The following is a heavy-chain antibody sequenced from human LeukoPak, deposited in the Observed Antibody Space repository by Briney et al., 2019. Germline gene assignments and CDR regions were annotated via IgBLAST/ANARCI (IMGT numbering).Heavy chain of an antibody. V-gene: IGHV3-11*04. D-gene: IGHD1-1*01. J-gene: IGHJ4*02. CDR2: ISSSGSTI. CDR3: ARDVHASADPGNYFDY. CDR1: GFTFSDYY. Sequence: GGSLRLSCAASGFTFSDYYMSWIRQAPGKGLEWVSYISSSGSTIYYADSVKGRLTISRDNAKNSLYLQMNSLRAEDTAVYYCARDVHASADPGNYFDYWGQGTLVTVSS.